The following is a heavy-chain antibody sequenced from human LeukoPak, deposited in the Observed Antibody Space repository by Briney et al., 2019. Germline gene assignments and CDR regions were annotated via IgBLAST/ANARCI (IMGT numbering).Heavy chain of an antibody. CDR3: AKDFSGSYDY. J-gene: IGHJ4*02. V-gene: IGHV3-23*01. D-gene: IGHD1-26*01. CDR1: GFTFSIYA. Sequence: GGSLRLSCAASGFTFSIYAMSWVREAPGKGLEWVSAMTASDERTYYADSVKGRFSISRDNAKSTLYLQMTSLRVEDTAVYFCAKDFSGSYDYWGQGTLVTVSS. CDR2: MTASDERT.